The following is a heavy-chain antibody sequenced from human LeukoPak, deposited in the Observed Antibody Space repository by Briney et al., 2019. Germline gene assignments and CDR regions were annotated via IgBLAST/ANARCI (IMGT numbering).Heavy chain of an antibody. CDR1: GGSISSSSYY. CDR3: ARVRSGAFDI. J-gene: IGHJ3*02. V-gene: IGHV4-39*07. D-gene: IGHD3-10*01. Sequence: NPSETLSLTCTVSGGSISSSSYYWGWIRQPPGKGLEWIGSIYYSGSTYYNPSLKSRVTISVDTSKNQFSLKPSSVTAADTAVYYCARVRSGAFDIWGQGTMVTVSS. CDR2: IYYSGST.